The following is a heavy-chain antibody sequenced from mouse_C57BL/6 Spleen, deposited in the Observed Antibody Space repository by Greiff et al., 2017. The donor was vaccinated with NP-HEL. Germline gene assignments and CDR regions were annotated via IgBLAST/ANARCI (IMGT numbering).Heavy chain of an antibody. CDR2: IHPNSGST. J-gene: IGHJ2*01. V-gene: IGHV1-64*01. CDR3: AISITTVVAYYFDY. D-gene: IGHD1-1*01. CDR1: GYTFTSYW. Sequence: VQLQQPGAELVKPGASVKLSCKASGYTFTSYWMHWVKQRPGQGLEWIGMIHPNSGSTNYNEKFKSKATLTVDKSSSTAYMQLSSLTSEDSAVYYCAISITTVVAYYFDYWGQGTTLTVAS.